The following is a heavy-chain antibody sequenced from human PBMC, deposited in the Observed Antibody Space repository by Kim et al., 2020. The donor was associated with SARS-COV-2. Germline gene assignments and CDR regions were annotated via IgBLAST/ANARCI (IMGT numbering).Heavy chain of an antibody. V-gene: IGHV3-23*01. CDR3: AKDWLTWGDAYYFDY. D-gene: IGHD3-16*01. Sequence: ASVKGRFTISTDNSKNTLYLQMNSLRAEDTAVYYCAKDWLTWGDAYYFDYWGQGTLVTVSS. J-gene: IGHJ4*02.